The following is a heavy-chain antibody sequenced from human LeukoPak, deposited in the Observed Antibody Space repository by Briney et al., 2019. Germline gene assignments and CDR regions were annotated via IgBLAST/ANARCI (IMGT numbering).Heavy chain of an antibody. CDR1: GLNNKFW. D-gene: IGHD2-15*01. V-gene: IGHV3-7*01. CDR2: IKHDGSER. J-gene: IGHJ4*02. CDR3: ASQQDREYSLSSAGYYFDY. Sequence: PGGSLRLSCAASGLNNKFWMSWVRQAPGKGLEWVANIKHDGSERYYVDSVKGRFTISRDNATISVSLQMSSLSAEDTGVYYCASQQDREYSLSSAGYYFDYWGQGILVTVSS.